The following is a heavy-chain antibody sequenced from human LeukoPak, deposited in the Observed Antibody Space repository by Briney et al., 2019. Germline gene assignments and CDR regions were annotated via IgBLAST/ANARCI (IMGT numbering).Heavy chain of an antibody. CDR2: INHSGST. D-gene: IGHD6-13*01. V-gene: IGHV4-34*01. Sequence: PSETLSLTCAVYGGSFSGYYRSWIRQPPGKGLEWIGEINHSGSTNYNPSLKSRVTISVDTSKNQFSLKLSSVTAADTAVYYCARGRRGYSSSWYRARYFDYWGQGTLVTVSS. CDR3: ARGRRGYSSSWYRARYFDY. CDR1: GGSFSGYY. J-gene: IGHJ4*02.